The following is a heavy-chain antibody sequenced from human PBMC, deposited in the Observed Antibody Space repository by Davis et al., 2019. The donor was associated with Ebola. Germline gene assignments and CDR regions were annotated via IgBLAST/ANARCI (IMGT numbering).Heavy chain of an antibody. D-gene: IGHD4-17*01. CDR1: GGSFSGYY. CDR2: INHSGST. J-gene: IGHJ4*02. V-gene: IGHV4-34*01. Sequence: MPSETLSLTCAVYGGSFSGYYWSWIRQPPGKGLEWIGEINHSGSTNYNPSLKSRVTISVDTSKNQFSLKLSSVTAADTAVYYCARVEREGIVYGDGRFDYWGQGTLVTVSS. CDR3: ARVEREGIVYGDGRFDY.